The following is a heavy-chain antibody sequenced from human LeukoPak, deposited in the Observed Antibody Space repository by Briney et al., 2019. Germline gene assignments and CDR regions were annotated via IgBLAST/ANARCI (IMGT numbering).Heavy chain of an antibody. V-gene: IGHV1-8*01. J-gene: IGHJ4*02. CDR3: ARGDFGDYFLDY. D-gene: IGHD4-17*01. CDR2: MNPNSGNT. CDR1: GCTFSSYD. Sequence: ASVKVSCKASGCTFSSYDINWVRQATGQGLEWMGWMNPNSGNTDYAQRFQGRVTMTRNTSISTAYMELSSLRSEDTAVYYCARGDFGDYFLDYWGQGTLVTVSS.